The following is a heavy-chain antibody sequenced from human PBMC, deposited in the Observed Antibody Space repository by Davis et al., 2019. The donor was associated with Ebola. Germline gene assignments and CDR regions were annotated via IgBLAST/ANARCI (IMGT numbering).Heavy chain of an antibody. CDR2: ISGSGGST. CDR3: GRESNVFDI. CDR1: GFTFSSYA. J-gene: IGHJ3*02. Sequence: GGSLRLSCAASGFTFSSYAMSWVRQAPGKGLEWVSAISGSGGSTYYADSVKGRFTTSRDNFKNTLYLQMNSLRVEDTAVYYCGRESNVFDIWGQGTMVTVSS. V-gene: IGHV3-23*01.